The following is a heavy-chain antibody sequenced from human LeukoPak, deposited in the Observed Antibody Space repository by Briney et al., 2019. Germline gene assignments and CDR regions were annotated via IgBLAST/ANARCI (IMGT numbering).Heavy chain of an antibody. CDR2: LSYDGTSK. V-gene: IGHV3-30-3*01. J-gene: IGHJ4*02. CDR1: GFTFSSYA. CDR3: AAGEFFGY. Sequence: GGSLRLSCAASGFTFSSYAMHWVRQAPGKGLEWVAVLSYDGTSKYYADSVKGRFTISRDNSKNTLYLQMNSLRAEDTAVYYCAAGEFFGYWGQGTLVTVSS. D-gene: IGHD3-10*01.